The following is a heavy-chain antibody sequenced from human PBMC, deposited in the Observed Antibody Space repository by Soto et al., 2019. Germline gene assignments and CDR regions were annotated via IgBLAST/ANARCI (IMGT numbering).Heavy chain of an antibody. Sequence: SETLSLTYTVSGGSISSSGYYWSWIRQHPGKGLEWIGYIYYSGSTYYNPSLKSRVTISVDTSKNQFSLKLSSVTAADTSVYYCARARDIVVVVAAPETTDAFDVWGQGTMVTVSS. CDR2: IYYSGST. J-gene: IGHJ3*01. V-gene: IGHV4-31*03. CDR1: GGSISSSGYY. CDR3: ARARDIVVVVAAPETTDAFDV. D-gene: IGHD2-15*01.